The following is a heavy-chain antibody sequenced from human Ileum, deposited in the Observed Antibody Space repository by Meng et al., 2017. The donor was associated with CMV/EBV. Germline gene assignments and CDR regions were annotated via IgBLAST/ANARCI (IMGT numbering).Heavy chain of an antibody. CDR2: IYYRWST. Sequence: SETLSLTCTVSGGSISSGAYYWSWIRQHPGKGLEWIGYIYYRWSTYYNPSLKSRVTISVDTSKNQFSLKLSSVTAADTAVYYCAISTVTTKHFDYWGQGTLVTVSS. CDR1: GGSISSGAYY. J-gene: IGHJ4*02. V-gene: IGHV4-31*03. D-gene: IGHD4-11*01. CDR3: AISTVTTKHFDY.